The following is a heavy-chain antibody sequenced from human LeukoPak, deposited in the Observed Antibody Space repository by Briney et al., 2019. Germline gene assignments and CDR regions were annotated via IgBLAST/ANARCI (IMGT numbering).Heavy chain of an antibody. CDR2: ISSSSNIM. J-gene: IGHJ4*02. CDR3: TTDLWSGFSDY. Sequence: GGSLRLSCAASGFTFSSYGMNWVRQAPGKGLEWVSYISSSSNIMNYADSVKGRFTTSRDNAKNSLYLQMNSLKTEDTAVYYCTTDLWSGFSDYWGQGTLVTVSS. CDR1: GFTFSSYG. V-gene: IGHV3-48*01. D-gene: IGHD3-3*01.